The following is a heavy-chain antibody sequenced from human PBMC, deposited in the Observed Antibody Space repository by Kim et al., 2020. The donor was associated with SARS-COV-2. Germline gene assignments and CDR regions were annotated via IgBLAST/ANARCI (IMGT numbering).Heavy chain of an antibody. J-gene: IGHJ2*01. Sequence: GGSLRLSCAASGFNFSNYGMNWVRQAPGKGLEWVSSISSSSYIYYADSVKGRFTISRDNAKNSLYLQMNSLRAEDTAVYYCGREVAVADWHFDLWGRGTLVTVSS. D-gene: IGHD6-19*01. CDR3: GREVAVADWHFDL. CDR2: ISSSSYI. V-gene: IGHV3-21*01. CDR1: GFNFSNYG.